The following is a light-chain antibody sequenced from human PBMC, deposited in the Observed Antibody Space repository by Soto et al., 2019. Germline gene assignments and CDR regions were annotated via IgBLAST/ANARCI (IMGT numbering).Light chain of an antibody. CDR3: QQSHNTPRT. J-gene: IGKJ1*01. CDR1: QSISRN. CDR2: AVS. V-gene: IGKV1-39*01. Sequence: DIQMTQSPSSLSASVGDRVTITCRASQSISRNLNWYQQKPGKAPKVLIYAVSSLQSGVPSRFSGSGSGTDFTLTISSLQPEDFATYFCQQSHNTPRTFGQGTKVDI.